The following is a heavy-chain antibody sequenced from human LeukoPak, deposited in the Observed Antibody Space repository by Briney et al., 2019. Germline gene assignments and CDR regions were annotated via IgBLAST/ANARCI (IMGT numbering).Heavy chain of an antibody. CDR3: ARAPDNYGIDDY. Sequence: ASVKVSCKASGYTFTSYYMHWVRQAPGQGLEWMGIINPNVGSTSYAQRFQGRITLTRDTSTSTVYMELTSLRFDDTAVYYCARAPDNYGIDDYWGQGTLVTVSS. CDR1: GYTFTSYY. J-gene: IGHJ4*02. D-gene: IGHD5-18*01. V-gene: IGHV1-46*01. CDR2: INPNVGST.